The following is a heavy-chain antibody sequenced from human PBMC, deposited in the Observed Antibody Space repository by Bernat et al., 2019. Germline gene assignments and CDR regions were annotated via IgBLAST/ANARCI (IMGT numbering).Heavy chain of an antibody. CDR3: ARDDPTQPSPLDY. D-gene: IGHD4-11*01. Sequence: QVQLVESGGGVVQPGRSLRLSCAASGFTFSSYDMHWVRQAPGKGLEWVAVTSYDASNKYYADSVKGRFTISRDKSKKTLYLQMNSLRAEDTAVYDCARDDPTQPSPLDYWGQGTLVTVSS. J-gene: IGHJ4*02. CDR1: GFTFSSYD. V-gene: IGHV3-30-3*01. CDR2: TSYDASNK.